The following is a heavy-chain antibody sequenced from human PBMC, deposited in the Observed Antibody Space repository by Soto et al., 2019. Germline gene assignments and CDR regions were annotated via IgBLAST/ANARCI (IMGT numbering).Heavy chain of an antibody. D-gene: IGHD3-22*01. CDR2: ISGSAGST. CDR1: GFTFSNYA. Sequence: LRLSCAASGFTFSNYAMTWVRQAPGKGLEWVSTISGSAGSTYYADSVKGRFTISRDNSQNTLYLQMNSLRAEDTALYYCAKSYYYDSSGSYYFDYWGQGTLVTVSS. V-gene: IGHV3-23*01. CDR3: AKSYYYDSSGSYYFDY. J-gene: IGHJ4*02.